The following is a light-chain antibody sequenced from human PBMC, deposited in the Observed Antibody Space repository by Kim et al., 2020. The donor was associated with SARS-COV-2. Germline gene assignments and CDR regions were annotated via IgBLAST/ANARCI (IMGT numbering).Light chain of an antibody. J-gene: IGKJ2*01. Sequence: EIVLTQSPGTLSLSPGERATLSCRASQSVRSNYLGWYQQKPGQAPRLLIFAASSRATGIPDRFSGSGSGTDFTLTISRLEPEDSAVFYCQQYGTSPHTFGQGTKLEIK. CDR1: QSVRSNY. CDR3: QQYGTSPHT. CDR2: AAS. V-gene: IGKV3-20*01.